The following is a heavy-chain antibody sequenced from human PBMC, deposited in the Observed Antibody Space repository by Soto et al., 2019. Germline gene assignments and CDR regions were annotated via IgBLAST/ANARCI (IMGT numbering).Heavy chain of an antibody. CDR2: IIPLFGTP. V-gene: IGHV1-69*01. J-gene: IGHJ4*03. Sequence: QVQLVQSGAEVKKPGSSLKVSCKTSGVTFSTSGISWVRQGPGQGLEWMGGIIPLFGTPKYARKLQGRVSITSDDSATTTYLELSGVSSVATAVYYCAWVSPSICGGGNCYRLDSYFDSWGQGSQVVVSS. CDR1: GVTFSTSG. D-gene: IGHD2-21*01. CDR3: AWVSPSICGGGNCYRLDSYFDS.